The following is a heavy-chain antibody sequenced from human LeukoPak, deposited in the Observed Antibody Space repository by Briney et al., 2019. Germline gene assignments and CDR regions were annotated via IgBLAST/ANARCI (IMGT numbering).Heavy chain of an antibody. CDR3: ARARYCSGGSCYPFDY. CDR1: GFTFSSYS. CDR2: ISSSSSYI. D-gene: IGHD2-15*01. J-gene: IGHJ4*02. Sequence: GGSLRLSRAASGFTFSSYSMNWVRQAPGKGLEWVSSISSSSSYIYYADSVKGRFTISRDNAKNSLYLQMNSLRAEDTAVYYCARARYCSGGSCYPFDYWGQGTLVTVSS. V-gene: IGHV3-21*01.